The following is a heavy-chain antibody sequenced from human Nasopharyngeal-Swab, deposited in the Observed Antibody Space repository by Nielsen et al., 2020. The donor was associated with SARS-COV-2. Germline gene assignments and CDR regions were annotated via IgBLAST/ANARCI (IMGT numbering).Heavy chain of an antibody. CDR3: ARDVEEYYYDSSGPGHYYGMDV. Sequence: SVTVSCKASVGNFSSYAISWVRQAPGQGLEWMGRIIPILGIANYAQKFQGRVTITADKSTSTAYMELSSLRSEDTSVYYCARDVEEYYYDSSGPGHYYGMDVWGQGTTVTVS. CDR2: IIPILGIA. D-gene: IGHD3-22*01. V-gene: IGHV1-69*04. CDR1: VGNFSSYA. J-gene: IGHJ6*02.